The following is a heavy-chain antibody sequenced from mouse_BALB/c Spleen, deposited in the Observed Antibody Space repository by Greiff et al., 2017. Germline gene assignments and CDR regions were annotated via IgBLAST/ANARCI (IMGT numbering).Heavy chain of an antibody. V-gene: IGHV5-6-3*01. CDR3: ARSSSYAMDY. J-gene: IGHJ4*01. CDR2: INSNGGST. CDR1: GFTFSSYG. Sequence: EVKLMESGGGLVQPGGSLKLSCAASGFTFSSYGMSWVRQTPDKRLELVATINSNGGSTYYPDSVKGRFTISRDNAKNTLYLQMSSLKSEDTAMYYCARSSSYAMDYWGQGTSVTVSS. D-gene: IGHD1-1*01.